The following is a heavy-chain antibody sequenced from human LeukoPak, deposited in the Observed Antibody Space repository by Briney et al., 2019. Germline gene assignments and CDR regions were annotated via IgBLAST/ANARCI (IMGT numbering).Heavy chain of an antibody. CDR2: ITDSGVST. Sequence: GGSLRLSCAASGFTFSSYGMNWVRQAPGKGLEWVSAITDSGVSTYYADSVKGRFTVSRHNSKNTLYLQMNSLRAEDTAVYYCAKDLGYGGNPPVYFDYWGQGTLVTVSS. D-gene: IGHD4-23*01. CDR3: AKDLGYGGNPPVYFDY. CDR1: GFTFSSYG. J-gene: IGHJ4*02. V-gene: IGHV3-23*01.